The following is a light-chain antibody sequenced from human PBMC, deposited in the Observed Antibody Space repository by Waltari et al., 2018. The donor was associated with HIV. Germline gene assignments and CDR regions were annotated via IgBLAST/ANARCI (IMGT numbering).Light chain of an antibody. V-gene: IGKV4-1*01. CDR3: QQYYSTPLT. Sequence: DIVMTQSPDSLAVSLGERATIHCKSSQRVLYSSNNKNYLAWYQQKPGQPPELLIYWASTRESGVPDRFSGSGSATDFTLTISSLQAEDVAVYYCQQYYSTPLTFGGGTQVEIK. J-gene: IGKJ4*01. CDR2: WAS. CDR1: QRVLYSSNNKNY.